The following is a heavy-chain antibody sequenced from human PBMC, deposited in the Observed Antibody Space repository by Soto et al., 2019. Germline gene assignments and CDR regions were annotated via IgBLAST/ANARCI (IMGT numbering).Heavy chain of an antibody. CDR2: IIPIFGTP. CDR1: GVTFSSYA. V-gene: IGHV1-69*01. D-gene: IGHD2-2*01. J-gene: IGHJ6*02. Sequence: QVQLVQSGAEVKKPGSSVKVSCKASGVTFSSYAISWVRQAPGQGLEWMGVIIPIFGTPNYAQKFQGRVTITEDDSTSTAYMELGSLGSEGTAVYCCARSCGGSGYCSSTGCCSAAMDVWGQGTTVPVSS. CDR3: ARSCGGSGYCSSTGCCSAAMDV.